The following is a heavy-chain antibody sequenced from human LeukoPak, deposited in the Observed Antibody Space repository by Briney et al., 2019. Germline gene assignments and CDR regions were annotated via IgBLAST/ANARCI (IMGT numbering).Heavy chain of an antibody. CDR1: GLTFSSYW. D-gene: IGHD5-12*01. Sequence: GGSLRLSCAASGLTFSSYWMSWVRQAPGKGLEWVANIKQDGSQKYYVDSVKGRFTISRDNAKNSLYLQMNSLRAEDTAVYYCAREEVATILYLYYYYGMDVWGQGTTVTVSS. CDR3: AREEVATILYLYYYYGMDV. V-gene: IGHV3-7*01. CDR2: IKQDGSQK. J-gene: IGHJ6*02.